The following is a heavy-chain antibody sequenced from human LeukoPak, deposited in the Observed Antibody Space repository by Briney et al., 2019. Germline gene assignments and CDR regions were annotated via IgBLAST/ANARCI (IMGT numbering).Heavy chain of an antibody. J-gene: IGHJ1*01. CDR1: GFTFSSYW. D-gene: IGHD3-10*01. CDR3: ARTLSYGSESYPTH. Sequence: GGSLRLSCAASGFTFSSYWMHWVRQAPGKGLVWVSRINSDGSSTSYADSVKGRFIISRDNSKNTVYLEVNSLRAEDTGVYYCARTLSYGSESYPTHWGQGTLVTVSP. V-gene: IGHV3-74*01. CDR2: INSDGSST.